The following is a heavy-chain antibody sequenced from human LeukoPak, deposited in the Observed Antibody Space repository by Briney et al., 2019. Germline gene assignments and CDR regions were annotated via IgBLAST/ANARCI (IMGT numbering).Heavy chain of an antibody. Sequence: LETLSLTCAVSGGSISSSNWWSWVRQPPGKGLEWIGEIYHSGSTNYNPSLKSRVTISVDKSKNQFSLKLSSVTAANTAVYYCASGGSYYYGMDVWGQGTTVTVSS. D-gene: IGHD3-10*01. V-gene: IGHV4-4*02. J-gene: IGHJ6*02. CDR1: GGSISSSNW. CDR3: ASGGSYYYGMDV. CDR2: IYHSGST.